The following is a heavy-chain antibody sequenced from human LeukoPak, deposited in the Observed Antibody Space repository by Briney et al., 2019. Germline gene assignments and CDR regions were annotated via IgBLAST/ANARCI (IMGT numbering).Heavy chain of an antibody. CDR1: GFSFSSYW. J-gene: IGHJ4*02. Sequence: AGSLRLSCAASGFSFSSYWMHWVRQAPGKGLVWVARISPDGSSALSADSVRGRFTISRDNADNTLYLQLTSLRAKDTAVYYCARVSFCPRCHFDYWGQGTLVTVSS. CDR2: ISPDGSSA. D-gene: IGHD2/OR15-2a*01. V-gene: IGHV3-74*03. CDR3: ARVSFCPRCHFDY.